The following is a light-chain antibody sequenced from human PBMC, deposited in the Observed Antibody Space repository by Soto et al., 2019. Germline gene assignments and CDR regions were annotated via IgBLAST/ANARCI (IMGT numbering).Light chain of an antibody. CDR3: QQLNAYPLT. Sequence: DIQLTQSPSFLSPSIGESVTITCRASQGTSSYLAWFQQKPGRAPKLLIYGASTLQSGVPARFSGSGSGTDFTLTISNLQPEDFATYYCQQLNAYPLTFGQGTRLEIK. CDR2: GAS. J-gene: IGKJ5*01. V-gene: IGKV1-9*01. CDR1: QGTSSY.